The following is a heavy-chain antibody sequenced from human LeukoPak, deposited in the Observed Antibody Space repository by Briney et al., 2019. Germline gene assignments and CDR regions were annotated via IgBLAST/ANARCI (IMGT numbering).Heavy chain of an antibody. V-gene: IGHV3-11*01. J-gene: IGHJ6*02. D-gene: IGHD5-12*01. CDR2: ISSGGSTI. CDR1: GFTFSDYY. CDR3: ARSRGVATIPYGMDV. Sequence: GGSLRLSCAASGFTFSDYYMSWIRQAPGKGLEWVSYISSGGSTIYYADSVKGRFTISRDNAKNSLYLQMNSLRAEDTAVYYCARSRGVATIPYGMDVWGQGTTVTVSS.